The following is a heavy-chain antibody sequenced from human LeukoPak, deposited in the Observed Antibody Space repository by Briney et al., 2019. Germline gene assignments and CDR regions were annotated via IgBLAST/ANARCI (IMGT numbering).Heavy chain of an antibody. CDR2: IKQDGSEK. Sequence: PGGSLRLSCAASGFTFSSYWMSWVRQAPGKGLEWVANIKQDGSEKYYVDSVKGRFTLSRDNAKNSLYLQMNSLRAEDTAVYYCARIFGYSSIYYFECWGQGTLATVSS. CDR3: ARIFGYSSIYYFEC. CDR1: GFTFSSYW. D-gene: IGHD6-13*01. J-gene: IGHJ4*02. V-gene: IGHV3-7*01.